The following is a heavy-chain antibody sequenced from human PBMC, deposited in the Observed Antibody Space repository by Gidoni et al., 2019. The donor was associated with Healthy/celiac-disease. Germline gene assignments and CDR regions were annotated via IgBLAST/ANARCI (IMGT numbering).Heavy chain of an antibody. D-gene: IGHD5-12*01. CDR2: IKQDGSEK. CDR3: ARCLGRWLPHDY. Sequence: EVQLVESGGGLVQPGGSLSPSCAASGFTFSSYWMSWVRHAPRKGLGGVANIKQDGSEKYYVDSVKGRFTISIDNAKNSLYLQMNSLRAEDTAVYYCARCLGRWLPHDYWGQGTLVTVSS. J-gene: IGHJ4*02. CDR1: GFTFSSYW. V-gene: IGHV3-7*03.